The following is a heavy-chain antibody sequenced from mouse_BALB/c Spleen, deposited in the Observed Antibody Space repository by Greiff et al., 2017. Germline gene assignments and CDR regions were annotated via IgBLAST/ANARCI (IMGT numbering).Heavy chain of an antibody. Sequence: QVQLQQSGPELVKPGASVKISCKASGYSFTSYYIHWVKQRPGQGLEWIGWIFPGSGNTKYNEKFKGKATLTADTSSSTAYMQLSSLTSEDSAVYFCARGSYGNSWFAYWGQGTLVTVSA. D-gene: IGHD2-1*01. CDR3: ARGSYGNSWFAY. J-gene: IGHJ3*01. V-gene: IGHV1-66*01. CDR2: IFPGSGNT. CDR1: GYSFTSYY.